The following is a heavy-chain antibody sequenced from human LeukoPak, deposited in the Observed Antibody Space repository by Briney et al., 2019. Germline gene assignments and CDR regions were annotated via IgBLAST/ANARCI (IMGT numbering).Heavy chain of an antibody. V-gene: IGHV4-30-2*01. CDR2: IYHSGST. CDR3: ARSPPIYSGYTYFDL. CDR1: GGSISSGGYS. J-gene: IGHJ2*01. Sequence: PSETLSLTCTVSGGSISSGGYSWSWIRQPPGKGLEWIGYIYHSGSTYYNPSLKSRVTISVDRSKNQFSLKLSSVTAADTAVYYCARSPPIYSGYTYFDLWGRGTLVTVSS. D-gene: IGHD5-12*01.